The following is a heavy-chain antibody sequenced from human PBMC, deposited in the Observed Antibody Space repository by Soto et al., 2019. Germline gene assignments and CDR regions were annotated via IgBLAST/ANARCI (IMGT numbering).Heavy chain of an antibody. V-gene: IGHV1-18*04. D-gene: IGHD6-13*01. CDR2: INTYNGNA. CDR3: ARGGSSWSAEYYQH. CDR1: GYIFTNYG. J-gene: IGHJ1*01. Sequence: QVPLVQSGAEVQKPGASVKVSCKASGYIFTNYGITWVRQAPGHGLEWLGWINTYNGNAKYAQKLQGRVTLTTDTSTSTAYMELRSLRSDDTAVYFCARGGSSWSAEYYQHWGQGTLVTVSS.